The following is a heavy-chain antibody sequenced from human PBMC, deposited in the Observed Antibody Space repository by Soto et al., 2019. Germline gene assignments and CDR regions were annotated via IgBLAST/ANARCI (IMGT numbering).Heavy chain of an antibody. CDR2: ISSSSSYI. J-gene: IGHJ3*02. CDR3: ARGDILTGYSHDAFDI. D-gene: IGHD3-9*01. Sequence: PGGSLRLSCAASGLTFSSYSMNWVRQAPGKGLEWVSSISSSSSYIYYADSVKVRFTISRDNAKNSRYLHMNSRRAEDTAVYYCARGDILTGYSHDAFDIWGQGTMGTVSS. V-gene: IGHV3-21*01. CDR1: GLTFSSYS.